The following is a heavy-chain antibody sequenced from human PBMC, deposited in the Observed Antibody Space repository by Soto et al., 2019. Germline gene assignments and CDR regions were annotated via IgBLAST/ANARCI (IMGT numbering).Heavy chain of an antibody. CDR3: ASHYDMLSGSLSPVDY. CDR2: IATSGTKI. CDR1: GYTSSDYS. Sequence: QVQLVESGGDLVKPGGSVGLSCAASGYTSSDYSISWIRQAPGRGLEWISYIATSGTKIYYADSVKGRFPITRDNAKNSLYLEMNSLRDEDTAVYYCASHYDMLSGSLSPVDYWGQGTLVTVSS. D-gene: IGHD3-9*01. V-gene: IGHV3-11*01. J-gene: IGHJ4*02.